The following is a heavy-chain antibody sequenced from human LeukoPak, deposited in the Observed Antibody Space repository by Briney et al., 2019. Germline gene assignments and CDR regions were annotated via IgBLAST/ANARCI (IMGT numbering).Heavy chain of an antibody. CDR1: GFTFSNAW. CDR3: AREGTAMAKSFDY. V-gene: IGHV3-15*01. J-gene: IGHJ4*02. D-gene: IGHD5-18*01. Sequence: GGSLRLSCAASGFTFSNAWMSWVRQAPGKGLEWVGRIKSKVNGETTDYAAPVKGRFTISRDDSKNTLYLQMNSLKTEDTAVYYCAREGTAMAKSFDYWGQGILVTVSS. CDR2: IKSKVNGETT.